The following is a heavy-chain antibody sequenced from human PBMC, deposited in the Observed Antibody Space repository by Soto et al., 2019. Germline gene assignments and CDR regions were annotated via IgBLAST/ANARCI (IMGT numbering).Heavy chain of an antibody. D-gene: IGHD6-19*01. V-gene: IGHV3-23*01. J-gene: IGHJ4*02. CDR3: ARGSRRWYSSGHLDY. CDR2: LGGSGYST. Sequence: GGSLRLSCAVSGFNFSNYAMNWVRQAPGRGLEWVSALGGSGYSTYHADSVKGRFTISRDNSKDTLYLQMNSLRVEDTAVYYCARGSRRWYSSGHLDYWGQGSLVTVSS. CDR1: GFNFSNYA.